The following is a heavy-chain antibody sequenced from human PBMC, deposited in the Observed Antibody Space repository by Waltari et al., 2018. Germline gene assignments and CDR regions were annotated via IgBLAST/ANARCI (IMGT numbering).Heavy chain of an antibody. CDR3: LKPHVAVAGVDAFDV. V-gene: IGHV3-23*01. CDR2: SSGGGRGT. J-gene: IGHJ3*01. Sequence: EVRLLESGGGLVQPGGSLRLSCAASGITIVDYAMNWARQAPGRGPGWVASSSGGGRGTYYADSVKGRFTISRDTSTNTVYLQLNSLRAEDTAVYYCLKPHVAVAGVDAFDVWGPGTLVTVSS. D-gene: IGHD6-19*01. CDR1: GITIVDYA.